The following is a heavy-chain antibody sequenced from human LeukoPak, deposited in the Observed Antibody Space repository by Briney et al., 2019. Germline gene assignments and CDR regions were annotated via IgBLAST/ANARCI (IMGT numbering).Heavy chain of an antibody. D-gene: IGHD4-17*01. Sequence: SVKVSCKASGGTFSSYAISWVRQAPGQGLEWVGMIIPIFGTANYAQKFQGRVTITTDESTSTAYMELSSLRSEDTAVYYCAREVTVTTLWHYYYYMDVWGKGTTVTVSS. V-gene: IGHV1-69*05. J-gene: IGHJ6*03. CDR3: AREVTVTTLWHYYYYMDV. CDR2: IIPIFGTA. CDR1: GGTFSSYA.